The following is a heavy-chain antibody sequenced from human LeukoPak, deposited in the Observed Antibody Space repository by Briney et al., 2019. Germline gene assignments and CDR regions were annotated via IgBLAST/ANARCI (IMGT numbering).Heavy chain of an antibody. J-gene: IGHJ6*02. CDR3: ARDFDLDGSGSRYYSGMDV. D-gene: IGHD3-10*01. Sequence: SVKVSCKASGYTFTSYDINWVRQATGQGLEWMGWMNPNSGNTGYAQKFQGRVTMTRNTSISTAYMELSSLRSEDTAVYYCARDFDLDGSGSRYYSGMDVWGQGTTVTVSS. V-gene: IGHV1-8*01. CDR2: MNPNSGNT. CDR1: GYTFTSYD.